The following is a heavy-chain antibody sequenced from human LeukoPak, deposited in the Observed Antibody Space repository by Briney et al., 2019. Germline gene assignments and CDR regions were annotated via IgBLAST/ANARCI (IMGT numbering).Heavy chain of an antibody. CDR3: ARYGYSSGWSFDY. Sequence: SETLSLTCSVSGGSISIYYWSGIRQPPGKGLEWVGYIYYSWNTNYNPSLKSRVTISIDTFNNQFSLKLASVTAADPAVYYCARYGYSSGWSFDYWGQGNLVTVSS. CDR1: GGSISIYY. J-gene: IGHJ4*02. V-gene: IGHV4-59*01. CDR2: IYYSWNT. D-gene: IGHD6-19*01.